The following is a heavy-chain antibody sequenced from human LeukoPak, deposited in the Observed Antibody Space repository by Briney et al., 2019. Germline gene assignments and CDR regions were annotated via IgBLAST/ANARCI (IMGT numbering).Heavy chain of an antibody. CDR3: ARGTTALMDV. V-gene: IGHV3-48*03. Sequence: PGGSLRLSCVASGFILSTSEMNWVRQAPGKGLEWVSFIASDGTIYYADSVKGRFTISRDNAKNSLYLQMNSLRAEDTAVYYCARGTTALMDVWGKGTTVTVSS. CDR1: GFILSTSE. CDR2: IASDGTI. J-gene: IGHJ6*03. D-gene: IGHD2-21*02.